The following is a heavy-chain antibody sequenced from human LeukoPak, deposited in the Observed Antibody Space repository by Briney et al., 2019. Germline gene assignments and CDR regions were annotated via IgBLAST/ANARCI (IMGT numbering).Heavy chain of an antibody. CDR1: GFSLSTSGVR. CDR2: IYRNPDK. D-gene: IGHD2-2*01. CDR3: PHRPDPSDYQLLTGSWFDT. Sequence: GPTLVNPTQTLTLTRTFSGFSLSTSGVRVGWIRQPPGKVLEWLALIYRNPDKRCSPSLKSRLTITKDTSNNQVVLTMSTMDPVNTATYYCPHRPDPSDYQLLTGSWFDTWGQGTLVTVSS. J-gene: IGHJ5*02. V-gene: IGHV2-5*01.